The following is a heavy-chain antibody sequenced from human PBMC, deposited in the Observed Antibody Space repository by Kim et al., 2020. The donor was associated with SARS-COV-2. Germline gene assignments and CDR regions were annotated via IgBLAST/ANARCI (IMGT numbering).Heavy chain of an antibody. J-gene: IGHJ4*02. V-gene: IGHV3-11*01. CDR3: ARDPTYCSGGSCPPYFDY. Sequence: KGRFTVSRDNAKNSLYLQINSLRAEDTAVYYCARDPTYCSGGSCPPYFDYWGQGTLVTVSS. D-gene: IGHD2-15*01.